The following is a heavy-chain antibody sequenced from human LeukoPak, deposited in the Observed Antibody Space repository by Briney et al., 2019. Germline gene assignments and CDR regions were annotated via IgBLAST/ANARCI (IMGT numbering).Heavy chain of an antibody. CDR2: ISYDGSNK. CDR1: GFTFSSYA. J-gene: IGHJ4*02. V-gene: IGHV3-30*04. CDR3: ARGDGYYFGS. Sequence: GGSLRLSCAASGFTFSSYAMHWVRQAPGKGLEWVAVISYDGSNKYYADSVKGRFTISRDNSKNTLYLQMNSLRAEDTAVYYCARGDGYYFGSWGQGTLVTVSS.